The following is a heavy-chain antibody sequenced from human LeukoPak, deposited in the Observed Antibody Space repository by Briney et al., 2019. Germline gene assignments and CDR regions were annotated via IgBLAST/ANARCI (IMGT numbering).Heavy chain of an antibody. Sequence: SETLSLTCAVYGGSFSGYSWSWIRQPPGKGLEWIGEINHSGSTNYNPCLKSGVTISVDTSKNQVSLTLSSVTAVDTAVYYCAGVIYCSGGSCYSFYYFDYWGQGTLVTVSS. D-gene: IGHD2-15*01. CDR3: AGVIYCSGGSCYSFYYFDY. CDR2: INHSGST. CDR1: GGSFSGYS. J-gene: IGHJ4*02. V-gene: IGHV4-34*01.